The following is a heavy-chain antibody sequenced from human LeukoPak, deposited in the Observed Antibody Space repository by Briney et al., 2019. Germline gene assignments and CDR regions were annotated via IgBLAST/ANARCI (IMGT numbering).Heavy chain of an antibody. CDR3: ASARAASYYYYYGMDV. Sequence: GGSLRLSCAAPGFTFSSYAMSWVRQAPGKGLEWVSAISGSGGSTYYADSVKGRFTISRDDSKNTLYLQMNSLRAEDTAVYYCASARAASYYYYYGMDVWGQGTTVTVSS. J-gene: IGHJ6*02. V-gene: IGHV3-23*01. CDR1: GFTFSSYA. CDR2: ISGSGGST. D-gene: IGHD6-25*01.